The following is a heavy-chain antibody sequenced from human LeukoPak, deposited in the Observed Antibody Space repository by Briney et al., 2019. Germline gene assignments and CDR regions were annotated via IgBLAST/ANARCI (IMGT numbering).Heavy chain of an antibody. V-gene: IGHV1-2*02. CDR1: GYTFTGYY. D-gene: IGHD2-21*02. CDR3: AIGYCGGDCYLFDY. CDR2: INPNSGGT. J-gene: IGHJ4*02. Sequence: GASVKVSCKASGYTFTGYYMHWVRQAPGQGLEWMEWINPNSGGTNYAQKFQGRVTMTRDTSISTAYMELSRLRSDDTAVYYCAIGYCGGDCYLFDYWGQGTLVTVSS.